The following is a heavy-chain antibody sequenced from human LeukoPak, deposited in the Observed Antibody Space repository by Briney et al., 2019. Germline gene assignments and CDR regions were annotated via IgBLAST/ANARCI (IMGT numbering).Heavy chain of an antibody. CDR3: ARDTGIVGVTGAGFDY. J-gene: IGHJ4*02. CDR2: ISDSGETT. D-gene: IGHD1-26*01. V-gene: IGHV3-48*03. Sequence: GGFLRLSCGASGFNFSNYEMNWVRQAPGKGLEWTSYISDSGETTYYADSVKGRFTISRDNAKNSVFLQIDSLRAEDTAVYYCARDTGIVGVTGAGFDYWGQGTLVTVSS. CDR1: GFNFSNYE.